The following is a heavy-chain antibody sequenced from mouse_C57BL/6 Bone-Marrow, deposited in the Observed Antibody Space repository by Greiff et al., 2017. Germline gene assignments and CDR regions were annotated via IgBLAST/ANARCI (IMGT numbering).Heavy chain of an antibody. V-gene: IGHV1-69*01. CDR3: ARLPDLDY. Sequence: QVQLQQPGAELVMPGASVKLSCKASGYTFTSYWMHWVKQRPGQGLEWIGEIDPSDSYTNYNQKFKGKSTLTLDKSSSTAYMQLSSLTSEDSAVYYCARLPDLDYWGQGTTLTVSS. CDR2: IDPSDSYT. J-gene: IGHJ2*01. CDR1: GYTFTSYW.